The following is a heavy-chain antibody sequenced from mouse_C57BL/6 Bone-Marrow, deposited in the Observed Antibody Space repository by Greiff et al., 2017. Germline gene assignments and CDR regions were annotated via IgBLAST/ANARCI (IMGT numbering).Heavy chain of an antibody. CDR2: IHPNSGST. Sequence: QVHVKQPGAELVKPGASVKLSCKASGYTFTSYWMHWVKQRPGQGLEWIGMIHPNSGSTNYNEKFKSKATLTVDKSSSPAYMQLSSLTSEDSAVYYCARWFPFDYWGQGTTLTVSS. J-gene: IGHJ2*01. CDR3: ARWFPFDY. CDR1: GYTFTSYW. V-gene: IGHV1-64*01. D-gene: IGHD2-2*01.